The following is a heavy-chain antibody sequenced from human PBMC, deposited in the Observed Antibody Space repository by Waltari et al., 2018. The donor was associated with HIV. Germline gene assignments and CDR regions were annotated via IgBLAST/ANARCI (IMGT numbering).Heavy chain of an antibody. CDR3: ARGQSCDI. V-gene: IGHV3-33*01. Sequence: QVQLVESGGGVVQPGRCLRLSCAASGFTFSSYGMHWVRQAPGKGMEWVAVIWYDGSNKDYADSGKGRFTMSRDNSKNTLYLQMNSLRAEYTAVYYCARGQSCDIWGQGTMVTVSS. J-gene: IGHJ3*02. CDR1: GFTFSSYG. CDR2: IWYDGSNK.